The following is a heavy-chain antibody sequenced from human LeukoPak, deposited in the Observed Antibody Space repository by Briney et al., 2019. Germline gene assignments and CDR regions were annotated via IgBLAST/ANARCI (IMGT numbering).Heavy chain of an antibody. D-gene: IGHD3-10*01. V-gene: IGHV1-2*02. Sequence: GASVKVSCKASGYTFTGYYMHWVRQAPGQGLEWMGWINPNSGGTNYAQKFQGRVTMTRDTSISTAYMELSRLRSDDTAVYYCARDFVYYYGSGSHYYYYGMDVWGQGTTVTGSS. CDR1: GYTFTGYY. CDR2: INPNSGGT. J-gene: IGHJ6*02. CDR3: ARDFVYYYGSGSHYYYYGMDV.